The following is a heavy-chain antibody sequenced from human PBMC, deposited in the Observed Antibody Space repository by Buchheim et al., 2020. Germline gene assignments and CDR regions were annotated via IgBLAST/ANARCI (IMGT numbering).Heavy chain of an antibody. V-gene: IGHV3-30*18. D-gene: IGHD3-22*01. CDR2: ISYDGSNK. CDR1: GFTFSSYG. J-gene: IGHJ4*02. Sequence: QVQLVESGGGVVQPGRSLRLSCAASGFTFSSYGMHWVRQAPGKGLEWVAVISYDGSNKYYADSVQGRFTISRDNFKNTLYLQMNSLRAEDTAVYYCAKIPSGDSSGYYYLDYWGQGTL. CDR3: AKIPSGDSSGYYYLDY.